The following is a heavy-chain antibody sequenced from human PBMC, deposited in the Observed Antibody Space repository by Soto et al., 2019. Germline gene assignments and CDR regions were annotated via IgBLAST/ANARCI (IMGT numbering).Heavy chain of an antibody. D-gene: IGHD6-6*01. J-gene: IGHJ4*02. V-gene: IGHV5-51*01. Sequence: GESLKISCKGSGYSFTSYWIGWVRQMPGKGLEWMGIIYPGDSDTRYSPSFQGQVTISADKSISTAYLQWSSLKASDTAMYYCARLGGYSSSPGPEDPVDYWGQGTLVTVSS. CDR1: GYSFTSYW. CDR2: IYPGDSDT. CDR3: ARLGGYSSSPGPEDPVDY.